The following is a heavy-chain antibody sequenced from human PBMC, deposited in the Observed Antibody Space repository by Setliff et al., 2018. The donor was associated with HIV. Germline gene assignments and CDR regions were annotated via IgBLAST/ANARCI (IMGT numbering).Heavy chain of an antibody. CDR2: IYYSGST. D-gene: IGHD3-22*01. Sequence: SETLSLTCSVSGGSVSSSSHYWGWIRQPPGKGLEWIGSIYYSGSTYYNPSLKSRLTISVNTSNNQFSLKLTSVTDADTAVYYCARQGYNYDSSGYLIPAGYFQHWGQGTLVTVSS. CDR1: GGSVSSSSHY. CDR3: ARQGYNYDSSGYLIPAGYFQH. J-gene: IGHJ1*01. V-gene: IGHV4-39*01.